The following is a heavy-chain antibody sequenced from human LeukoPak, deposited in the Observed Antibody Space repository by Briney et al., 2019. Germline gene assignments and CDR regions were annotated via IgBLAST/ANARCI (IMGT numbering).Heavy chain of an antibody. CDR1: GFTFSNFR. J-gene: IGHJ4*02. V-gene: IGHV3-7*03. Sequence: GGSLRLSCAASGFTFSNFRMSWVRLAPGKGLEWVTNIKVDGSEKYYVDSVKGRFTISRDNAENSLYLQMNSLRAEDTAVYYCARKTGTTGEAFDYWGQGTQVTVSS. D-gene: IGHD1-1*01. CDR3: ARKTGTTGEAFDY. CDR2: IKVDGSEK.